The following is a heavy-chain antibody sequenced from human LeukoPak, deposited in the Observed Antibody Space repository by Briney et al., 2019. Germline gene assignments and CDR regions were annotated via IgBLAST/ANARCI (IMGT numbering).Heavy chain of an antibody. J-gene: IGHJ5*02. D-gene: IGHD4-17*01. CDR2: INHSGST. CDR3: ASLYGDYPFDP. Sequence: SSETLSLTCAVYGGSFSGYYWSWIRQPPGKGLEWIGEINHSGSTNYNPSLKSRVTISVDTSKNQFSLKLSSVTAADTAVYYCASLYGDYPFDPWGQGTLVTVSS. V-gene: IGHV4-34*01. CDR1: GGSFSGYY.